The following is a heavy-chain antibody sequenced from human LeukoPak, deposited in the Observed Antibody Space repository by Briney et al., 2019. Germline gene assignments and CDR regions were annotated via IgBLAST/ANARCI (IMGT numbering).Heavy chain of an antibody. CDR3: ARYYYDSSGYSFDY. D-gene: IGHD3-22*01. J-gene: IGHJ4*02. V-gene: IGHV2-70*11. CDR2: IAWDDDK. CDR1: GFSLSTSGMC. Sequence: SGPALVKPTQTLTLTCTFSGFSLSTSGMCVSWNRQPPGKALEWLARIAWDDDKYYSTSLKTRLTISKNTSKNQVVLTMTNMDPVDTATYYCARYYYDSSGYSFDYWGQGTLVTVSS.